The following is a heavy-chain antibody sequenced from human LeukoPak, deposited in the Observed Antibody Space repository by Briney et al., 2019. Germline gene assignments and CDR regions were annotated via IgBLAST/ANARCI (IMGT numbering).Heavy chain of an antibody. D-gene: IGHD6-19*01. CDR1: GGSISSYY. Sequence: SETLSLTCTVSGGSISSYYWSWIRQPPGKGLEWIGYIYYSGSTNYNPSLKSRVTISVDTSKNQFSLKLSSVTAAGTAVYYCARGQQWLAPLDYWGQGTLVTVSP. CDR2: IYYSGST. J-gene: IGHJ4*02. CDR3: ARGQQWLAPLDY. V-gene: IGHV4-59*01.